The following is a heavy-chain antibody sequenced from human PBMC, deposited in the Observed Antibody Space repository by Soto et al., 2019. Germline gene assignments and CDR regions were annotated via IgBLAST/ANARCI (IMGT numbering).Heavy chain of an antibody. CDR2: INTKTGGT. CDR1: GYSFTDYY. J-gene: IGHJ5*02. V-gene: IGHV1-2*02. CDR3: ARVGPTGWFDP. Sequence: QVHLVQSGAEVKKPGASVKVSCKASGYSFTDYYMHWVRQAPGQGLEWMGWINTKTGGTNYAQRVHARVTMAGDTSINPAYMELSRLRSADTAVYYCARVGPTGWFDPWGQGTVVTVSS.